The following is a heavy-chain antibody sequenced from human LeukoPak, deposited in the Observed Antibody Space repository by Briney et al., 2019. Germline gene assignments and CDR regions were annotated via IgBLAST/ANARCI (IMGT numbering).Heavy chain of an antibody. D-gene: IGHD6-13*01. CDR2: ISDGGGRT. J-gene: IGHJ4*02. CDR1: GFTFRTYA. CDR3: TKNQILDDTGSWYAY. V-gene: IGHV3-23*01. Sequence: GGSLRLSCGASGFTFRTYAVSWVRQAPGKGLEWVSGISDGGGRTFYAESVKGRFTVSRDNSKNTLYLRMNSLRAEDTAIYYCTKNQILDDTGSWYAYWGQGTLVTVSS.